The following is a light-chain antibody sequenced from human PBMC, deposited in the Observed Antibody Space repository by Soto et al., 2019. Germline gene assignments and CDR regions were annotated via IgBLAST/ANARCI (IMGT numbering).Light chain of an antibody. CDR2: KAS. J-gene: IGKJ1*01. Sequence: DIQMTQSPSTLSGSVGDRVTITCRASQTISSWLAWYQQKPGKAPKLLIYKASTLKSGVPSRFSCSGSGTVFTLSIRSLQTADFETSYCQPYNSYSEAFGQGTKVELK. CDR3: QPYNSYSEA. CDR1: QTISSW. V-gene: IGKV1-5*03.